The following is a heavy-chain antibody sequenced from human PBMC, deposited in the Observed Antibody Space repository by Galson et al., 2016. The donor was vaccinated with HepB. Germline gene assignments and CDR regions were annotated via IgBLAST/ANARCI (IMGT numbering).Heavy chain of an antibody. D-gene: IGHD6-13*01. CDR2: IHSSGTS. CDR3: VRLGTAAAVANRRGSVY. V-gene: IGHV4-39*01. CDR1: GDSIRNVGRH. Sequence: SETLSLTCTVSGDSIRNVGRHWGWFRQSPGKGLEYIGSIHSSGTSYYNPSLTSRVTVSADMSRNQFFLSLTSVTAADTAIYYCVRLGTAAAVANRRGSVYWGQGTRVTVSS. J-gene: IGHJ4*02.